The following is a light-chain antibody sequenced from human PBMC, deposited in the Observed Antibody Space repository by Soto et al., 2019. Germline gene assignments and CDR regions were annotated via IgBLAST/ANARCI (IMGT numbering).Light chain of an antibody. Sequence: EIVLAQSPATLSLSPGDRATLSCGASQSVSRSYLAWYQQKPGLAPRLIIYDASTRATGIPARFSGSGSGTEFTLTISSLQSEDFALYYCHQYNSWPPGTFGQGTKVDIK. CDR2: DAS. CDR1: QSVSRSY. CDR3: HQYNSWPPGT. J-gene: IGKJ2*01. V-gene: IGKV3-15*01.